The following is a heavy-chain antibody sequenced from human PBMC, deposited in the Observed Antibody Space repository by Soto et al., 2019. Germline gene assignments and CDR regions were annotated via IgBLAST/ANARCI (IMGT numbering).Heavy chain of an antibody. V-gene: IGHV3-73*01. CDR3: TSRIVGTFDDFDS. D-gene: IGHD1-26*01. CDR2: IRSKANSYAT. J-gene: IGHJ3*02. Sequence: GGSLRLSCAASGFIFSGSAMHWVRQASGKGLEWVGRIRSKANSYATAYAASVKGRFTISRDDSKNTAYLQMNSLKTEDTAVYYCTSRIVGTFDDFDSWGQGTMVTVSS. CDR1: GFIFSGSA.